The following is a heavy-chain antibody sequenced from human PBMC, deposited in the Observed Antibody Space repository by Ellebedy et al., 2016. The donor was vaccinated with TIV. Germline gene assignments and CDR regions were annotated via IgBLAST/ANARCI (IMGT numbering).Heavy chain of an antibody. J-gene: IGHJ4*02. CDR2: ISHDGSTK. CDR1: GFTFSDYS. Sequence: GESLKISCAASGFTFSDYSMNWVRQAPGKGLEWVAVISHDGSTKYYADSAKGRFTISRDNSKNTLYLQMNSLTTEDTAVYYCARAVIGKEDFDYWGQGSLVSVSS. D-gene: IGHD3-10*01. V-gene: IGHV3-30*03. CDR3: ARAVIGKEDFDY.